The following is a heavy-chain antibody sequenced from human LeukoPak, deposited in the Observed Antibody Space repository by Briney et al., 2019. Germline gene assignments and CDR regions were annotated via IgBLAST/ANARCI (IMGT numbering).Heavy chain of an antibody. D-gene: IGHD5-12*01. J-gene: IGHJ4*02. CDR3: ARANSGYDPFDY. CDR1: GDSISSYY. V-gene: IGHV4-59*01. CDR2: FYNSGST. Sequence: TSETLSLTCTVPGDSISSYYWSWIRQPPGKGLEWIGHFYNSGSTNYNPPLKSRVAISVDTSKNQFSLKLSSVTAADTAVYFCARANSGYDPFDYWGQGTVVSVSS.